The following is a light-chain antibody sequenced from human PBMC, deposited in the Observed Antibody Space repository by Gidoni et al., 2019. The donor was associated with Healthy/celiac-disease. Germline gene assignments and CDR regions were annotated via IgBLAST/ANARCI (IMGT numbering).Light chain of an antibody. CDR3: SAWDSSLSAWV. J-gene: IGLJ3*02. V-gene: IGLV10-54*01. Sequence: QAGLTQPPSVSKGLRQTATPTCTGNSNNVGNQGAAWLQHHQGHPPKLLSYRNNNRPSGISERLSASRSGNTASLTITGLQPEDEADYYCSAWDSSLSAWVFGGGTKLTVL. CDR1: SNNVGNQG. CDR2: RNN.